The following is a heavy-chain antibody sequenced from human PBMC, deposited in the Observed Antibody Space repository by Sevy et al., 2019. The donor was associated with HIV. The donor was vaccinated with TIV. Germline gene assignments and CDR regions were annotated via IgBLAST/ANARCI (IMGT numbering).Heavy chain of an antibody. CDR2: ISGSSGTT. J-gene: IGHJ3*02. Sequence: GGSLRLSCAASGLTFSNYVMSWVRQAPGKGLEWLSVISGSSGTTYAAESVKGRFTISRDNSKNTLYLHMSSLGAEDTAVYYYSRNLSPRGAFDIWGQGTRVTGSS. CDR3: SRNLSPRGAFDI. V-gene: IGHV3-23*01. CDR1: GLTFSNYV.